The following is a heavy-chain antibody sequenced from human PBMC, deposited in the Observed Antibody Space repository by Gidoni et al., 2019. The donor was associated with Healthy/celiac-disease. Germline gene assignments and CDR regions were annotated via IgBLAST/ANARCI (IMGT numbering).Heavy chain of an antibody. CDR3: ARNSDPRLGYCSSTSCPGGMDV. J-gene: IGHJ6*04. D-gene: IGHD2-2*01. Sequence: QVTLKESGPVLVKPTETLTLTCTVSGFSLSNARMGVSWIRQPPGKALEWLAHIFSNDEKSYSTSLKSRLTISKDTSKSQVVLTMTNMDPVDTATYYCARNSDPRLGYCSSTSCPGGMDVWGKGTTVTVSS. CDR2: IFSNDEK. V-gene: IGHV2-26*01. CDR1: GFSLSNARMG.